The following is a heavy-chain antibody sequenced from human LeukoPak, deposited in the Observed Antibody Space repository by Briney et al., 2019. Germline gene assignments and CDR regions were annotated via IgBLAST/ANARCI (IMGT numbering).Heavy chain of an antibody. D-gene: IGHD5-12*01. J-gene: IGHJ4*02. V-gene: IGHV6-1*01. CDR1: GDSVSSNGAA. CDR2: TYYRSKWYN. CDR3: ARAYVDIVATIMWVFDY. Sequence: QTLSLTCAISGDSVSSNGAAWNWIRQSPSRGLEWLGRTYYRSKWYNDYAVSVKSRITINPDTSKNQFSLQLNSVTPEDTAVYYCARAYVDIVATIMWVFDYWGQGTLVTVSS.